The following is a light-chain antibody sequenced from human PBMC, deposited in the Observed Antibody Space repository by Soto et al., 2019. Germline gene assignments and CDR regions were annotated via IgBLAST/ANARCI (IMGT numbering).Light chain of an antibody. CDR2: GIS. J-gene: IGKJ1*01. CDR1: QTVDRNY. Sequence: EIVLTQSPGILSLSPGEGATLSCRASQTVDRNYFAWYQQKPGQAPRLLIYGISSRATGIPDRFRGSGSGTDFTLTIGRLEPEDFAVYYCQQYGSSPRTFGQGTKVDIK. V-gene: IGKV3-20*01. CDR3: QQYGSSPRT.